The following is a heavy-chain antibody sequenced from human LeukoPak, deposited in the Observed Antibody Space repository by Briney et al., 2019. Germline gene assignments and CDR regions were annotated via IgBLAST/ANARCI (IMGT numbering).Heavy chain of an antibody. Sequence: GGSLRLSCAASGFTFSSYAMSWVRQAPGKGLEWVSAISGSGGSTYYADSVKGRFTVSRDNSKNTLYLQMSSLRAEHTAVYYCHRRGSGSSVMWGQGTLVTVSS. V-gene: IGHV3-23*01. J-gene: IGHJ4*02. CDR3: HRRGSGSSVM. D-gene: IGHD3-10*01. CDR1: GFTFSSYA. CDR2: ISGSGGST.